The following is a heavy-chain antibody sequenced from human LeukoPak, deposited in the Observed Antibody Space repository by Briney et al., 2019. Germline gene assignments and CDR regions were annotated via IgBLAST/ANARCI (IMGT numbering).Heavy chain of an antibody. J-gene: IGHJ5*02. D-gene: IGHD2-15*01. CDR1: GGSFSGYY. Sequence: SETLSLTCAVYGGSFSGYYWSWLRQPPGKGLEWIGEINHSGSTNYNPSLTSRVTISVDTSKNQFSLKLSSVTAEDTAEYYCARGKRTIVATITSGNFRYCSGGSCYRWFDPWGQGTLVTVSS. CDR2: INHSGST. CDR3: ARGKRTIVATITSGNFRYCSGGSCYRWFDP. V-gene: IGHV4-34*01.